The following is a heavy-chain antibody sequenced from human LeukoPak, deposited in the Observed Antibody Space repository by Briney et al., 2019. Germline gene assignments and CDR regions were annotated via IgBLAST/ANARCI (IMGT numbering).Heavy chain of an antibody. CDR2: IWYDGSNK. CDR1: GFTFSSYG. D-gene: IGHD3-22*01. V-gene: IGHV3-33*06. CDR3: AKSTLNYYDSSGHDAFDI. Sequence: QPGGSLRLSCAASGFTFSSYGMHWVRQAPGKGLEWVAVIWYDGSNKYYADSVKGRFTISRDNSKNTLYLQMNSPRAEDTAVYYCAKSTLNYYDSSGHDAFDIWGQGTMVTVSS. J-gene: IGHJ3*02.